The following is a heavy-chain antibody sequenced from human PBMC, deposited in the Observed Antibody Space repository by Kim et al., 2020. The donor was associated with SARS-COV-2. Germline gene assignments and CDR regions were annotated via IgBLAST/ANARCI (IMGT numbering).Heavy chain of an antibody. J-gene: IGHJ2*01. CDR3: ARRPPRDD. CDR2: IAYSGNA. Sequence: SETLSLTCSVSGDSMGNSGKFCTWSSHHPAKALEWVGYIAYSGNAHYRPSLVSRGIISLQTSKSQCSLELTSVTSADTAARYCARRPPRDDRGR. V-gene: IGHV4-31*03. D-gene: IGHD1-1*01. CDR1: GDSMGNSGKF.